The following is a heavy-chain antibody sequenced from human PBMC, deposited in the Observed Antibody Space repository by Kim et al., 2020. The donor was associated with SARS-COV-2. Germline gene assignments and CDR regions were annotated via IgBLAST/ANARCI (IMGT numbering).Heavy chain of an antibody. CDR2: IKSKTDGGTT. D-gene: IGHD6-19*01. V-gene: IGHV3-15*01. Sequence: GGSLRLSCAASGFTFSNAWMSWVRQAPGKGLEWVGRIKSKTDGGTTDYAAPVKGRFTISRDDSKNTLYLQMNSLKTEDTAVYYCTTDQWPRCTGSDAFDIWGQGTRVTVSS. CDR1: GFTFSNAW. J-gene: IGHJ3*02. CDR3: TTDQWPRCTGSDAFDI.